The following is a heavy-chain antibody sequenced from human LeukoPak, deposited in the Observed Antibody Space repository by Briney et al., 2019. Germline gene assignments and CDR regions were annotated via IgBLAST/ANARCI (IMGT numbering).Heavy chain of an antibody. J-gene: IGHJ5*02. CDR1: GYSFTSYW. CDR2: IHPGDSDT. CDR3: ARQPSVAGTRCWFDP. V-gene: IGHV5-51*01. Sequence: GGSLKISCKGSGYSFTSYWIGWVRQMPGKGLEWMGIIHPGDSDTRYSPSFQGQVTISADKSISTAYLQWSSLKASDTAMYYCARQPSVAGTRCWFDPWGQGTLVTVSS. D-gene: IGHD6-19*01.